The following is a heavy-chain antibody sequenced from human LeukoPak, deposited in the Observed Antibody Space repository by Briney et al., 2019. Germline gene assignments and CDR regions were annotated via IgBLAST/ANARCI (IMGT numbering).Heavy chain of an antibody. CDR1: GYTFISYS. D-gene: IGHD3-22*01. Sequence: GASVKVSCKASGYTFISYSMHWVRQAPGQGLEWMGIIDPSGGSTSYAQKFQGRVTMTRDMSTSTVYMELSSLRSEDTALYYCARQGPTYYDSSGYYYAEDYYMDVWGKGTTVTVSS. J-gene: IGHJ6*03. CDR2: IDPSGGST. V-gene: IGHV1-46*01. CDR3: ARQGPTYYDSSGYYYAEDYYMDV.